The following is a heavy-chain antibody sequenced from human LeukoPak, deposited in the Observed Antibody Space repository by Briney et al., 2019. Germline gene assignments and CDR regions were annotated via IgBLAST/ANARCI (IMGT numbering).Heavy chain of an antibody. J-gene: IGHJ4*02. CDR3: ARIDPAAYFDY. Sequence: ASVKASCKASGYTFTSYYMHWVRQAPGQGFEGMGIINPSGGSTSYAQKFQGRVTMTRDTSTSTVYMELSSLRSEDTAVYYCARIDPAAYFDYWGQGTLVTVSS. CDR2: INPSGGST. V-gene: IGHV1-46*03. D-gene: IGHD6-13*01. CDR1: GYTFTSYY.